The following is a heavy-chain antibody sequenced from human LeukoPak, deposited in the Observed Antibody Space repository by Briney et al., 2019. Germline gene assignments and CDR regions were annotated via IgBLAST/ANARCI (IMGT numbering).Heavy chain of an antibody. D-gene: IGHD1-26*01. CDR2: INPNSGGT. Sequence: ASVKVSCKASGYTFTGYYMHWVRQAPGQGLEWMGWINPNSGGTNYAQKFQGRVTMTRDTSISTAYMELSRLRSDDTAVYYCAVPRSSGSYYFHFQHWGQGTLVTVSS. V-gene: IGHV1-2*02. CDR3: AVPRSSGSYYFHFQH. CDR1: GYTFTGYY. J-gene: IGHJ1*01.